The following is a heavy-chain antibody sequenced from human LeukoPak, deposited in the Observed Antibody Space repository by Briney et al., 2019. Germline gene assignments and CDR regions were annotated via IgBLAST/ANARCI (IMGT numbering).Heavy chain of an antibody. CDR3: ARAGSRITMVRGVLEY. J-gene: IGHJ4*02. D-gene: IGHD3-10*01. CDR1: GGSISTSNYY. Sequence: SETLSLTCTVSGGSISTSNYYWGWIRQPPGKGLEWIGNIYHSGSTYYNPSLKSRVTISVDTSKNQFSLKLSSVTAADTAVYYCARAGSRITMVRGVLEYWGQGTLVTVSS. V-gene: IGHV4-39*07. CDR2: IYHSGST.